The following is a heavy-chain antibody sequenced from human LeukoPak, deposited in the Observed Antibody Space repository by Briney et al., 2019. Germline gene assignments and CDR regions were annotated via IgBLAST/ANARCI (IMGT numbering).Heavy chain of an antibody. CDR3: AKDYGGAYFRGADY. V-gene: IGHV3-21*04. D-gene: IGHD4/OR15-4a*01. Sequence: KAGGSLRLSCAASGFTFSSYSMNWVRQAPGKGLEWVSSISSSSSYIYYADSVKGRFTISRDNAKNSLYLQMNSLRAEDTAVYYCAKDYGGAYFRGADYWGQGTLVTVSS. CDR2: ISSSSSYI. CDR1: GFTFSSYS. J-gene: IGHJ4*02.